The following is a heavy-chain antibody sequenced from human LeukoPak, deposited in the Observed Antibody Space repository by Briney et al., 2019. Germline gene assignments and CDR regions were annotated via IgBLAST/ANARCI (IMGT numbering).Heavy chain of an antibody. D-gene: IGHD5-12*01. CDR2: INHSGST. CDR1: GGSFSGYY. J-gene: IGHJ4*02. V-gene: IGHV4-34*01. Sequence: SETLSLTCAVYGGSFSGYYWSWIRQPPGKGLEWIGEINHSGSTNYNPSLKSRVTISVDTSKNQFSLELSSVTAADTAVYYCARARRGYSGYGGFDYWGQGTLVTVSS. CDR3: ARARRGYSGYGGFDY.